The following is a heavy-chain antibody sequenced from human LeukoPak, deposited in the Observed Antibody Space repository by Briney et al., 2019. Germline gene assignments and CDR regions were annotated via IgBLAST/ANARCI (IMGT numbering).Heavy chain of an antibody. CDR1: GFTFSSYA. D-gene: IGHD4-17*01. CDR3: AKDITDYGDYTVDY. J-gene: IGHJ4*02. Sequence: GGSLRLSCAASGFTFSSYAMHWVRQAPGKGLEWVAVISYDGSNKYYADSVKGRFTISRDNSKNTLYLQMNSLRAEDTAVYYCAKDITDYGDYTVDYWGQGTLVTVSS. CDR2: ISYDGSNK. V-gene: IGHV3-30-3*01.